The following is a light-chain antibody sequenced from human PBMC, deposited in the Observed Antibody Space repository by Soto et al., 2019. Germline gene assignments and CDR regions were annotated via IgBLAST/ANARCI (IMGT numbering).Light chain of an antibody. CDR2: EVS. V-gene: IGLV2-23*02. J-gene: IGLJ2*01. CDR1: SSDVGSYNL. Sequence: QSALTQPASVSGSPRQSITISCTGTSSDVGSYNLVSWYQQHPGKAPKLMIYEVSKRPSGVSNRFSGSKSGNTASLTISGLQAEDEADYYCCSYAGSSLVVFGGGTKVTVL. CDR3: CSYAGSSLVV.